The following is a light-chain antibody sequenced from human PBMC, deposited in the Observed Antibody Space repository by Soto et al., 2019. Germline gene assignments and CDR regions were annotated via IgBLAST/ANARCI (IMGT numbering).Light chain of an antibody. CDR1: QSVRSNY. J-gene: IGKJ2*01. Sequence: EIVLTQSPGTLSLSPGERATLSCRASQSVRSNYLAWYQHKAAQAPRLLIYGASIRATGIPDRFSGSGSWTEFNLTISRLEPEDFAVYYCQQRSNWYTFGQGTKLEIK. CDR3: QQRSNWYT. CDR2: GAS. V-gene: IGKV3D-20*02.